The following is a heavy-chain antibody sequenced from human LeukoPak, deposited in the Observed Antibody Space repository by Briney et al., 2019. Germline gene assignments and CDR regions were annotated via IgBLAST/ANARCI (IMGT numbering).Heavy chain of an antibody. CDR1: GGSMNNNY. Sequence: SETLSLTCTVSGGSMNNNYWSWVRQPPGNGLEWLGYIYYSGITNYNPSLKSRVTISVDTSKNQFSLKLSSVTAADTAVYYCAREGKGDSGHDYTWNWGQGTLVVVSS. J-gene: IGHJ4*02. CDR3: AREGKGDSGHDYTWN. D-gene: IGHD3-22*01. V-gene: IGHV4-59*01. CDR2: IYYSGIT.